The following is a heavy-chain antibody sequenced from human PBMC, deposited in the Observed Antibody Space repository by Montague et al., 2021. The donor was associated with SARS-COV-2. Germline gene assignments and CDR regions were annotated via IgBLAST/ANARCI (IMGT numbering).Heavy chain of an antibody. CDR1: GGSITSHF. CDR3: ARTRYDSWSCFEAGGYYYYYYLDG. D-gene: IGHD3-3*01. V-gene: IGHV4-59*11. J-gene: IGHJ6*03. CDR2: TSHSGYTANSPSLKSRST. Sequence: SETRSLTCDVSGGSITSHFWSWVRQPPGKGLEWIGYTSHSGYTANSPSLKSRSTNSNPSPKSRLTISVDTSNTQFSLKLRSVTAADTAVYYCARTRYDSWSCFEAGGYYYYYYLDGWGKGTPVSVSS.